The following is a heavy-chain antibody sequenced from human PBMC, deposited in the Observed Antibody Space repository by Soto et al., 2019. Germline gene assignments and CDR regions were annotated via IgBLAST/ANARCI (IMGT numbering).Heavy chain of an antibody. J-gene: IGHJ5*02. CDR3: ARDQGSDWFDP. CDR1: GGSISTYY. Sequence: PSETLSLTCTVSGGSISTYYWSWIRQPPGKGLEWIGYIYYSGSTNYNPSLKSRVTISVDTSKNQFSLKLSSVTAADTAVYYCARDQGSDWFDPWGQGTLVTV. V-gene: IGHV4-59*01. CDR2: IYYSGST.